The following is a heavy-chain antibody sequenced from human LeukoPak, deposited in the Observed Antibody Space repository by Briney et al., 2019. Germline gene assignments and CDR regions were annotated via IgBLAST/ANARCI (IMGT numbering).Heavy chain of an antibody. CDR2: IYYSGST. J-gene: IGHJ6*02. V-gene: IGHV4-59*01. CDR1: GGSISSYY. D-gene: IGHD5-24*01. Sequence: SETLSLTCTVSGGSISSYYWSWIRQPPGKGLEWIGYIYYSGSTNYNPSLKSRVTISVDTSKNQFSLKLSSVTAADTAVYYCARAPGEMATIPNQYYYYGMDVWGQGTTVTVSS. CDR3: ARAPGEMATIPNQYYYYGMDV.